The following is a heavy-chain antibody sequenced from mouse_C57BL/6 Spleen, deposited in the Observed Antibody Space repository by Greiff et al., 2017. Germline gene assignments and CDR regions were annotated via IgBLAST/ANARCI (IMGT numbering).Heavy chain of an antibody. CDR3: ARGITGTKGDY. Sequence: QVQLQQPGAELVKPGASVKMSCKASGYTFTSYWMTWVKQRPGQGLEWIGDIYPGSGSTSYNEKFKSKATLTVDTSSSTAYMQLSSLTSEDSAVXYCARGITGTKGDYWGQGTTLTVSS. J-gene: IGHJ2*01. CDR1: GYTFTSYW. D-gene: IGHD4-1*01. V-gene: IGHV1-55*01. CDR2: IYPGSGST.